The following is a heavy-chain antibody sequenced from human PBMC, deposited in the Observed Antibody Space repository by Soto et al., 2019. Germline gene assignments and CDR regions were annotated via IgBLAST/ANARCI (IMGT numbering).Heavy chain of an antibody. V-gene: IGHV3-23*01. D-gene: IGHD6-6*01. J-gene: IGHJ4*02. CDR1: GFTFNTYP. CDR3: AKESIAGFYFDY. Sequence: EVQLLESGGGLVQPGESLRLSCAASGFTFNTYPINWVRQAPGKGLEWVSGISGTGGTRYYADSVKGRFTISRDNSKNTLYLQINRLRAEDTAVYFSAKESIAGFYFDYWGQGTLVTVSS. CDR2: ISGTGGTR.